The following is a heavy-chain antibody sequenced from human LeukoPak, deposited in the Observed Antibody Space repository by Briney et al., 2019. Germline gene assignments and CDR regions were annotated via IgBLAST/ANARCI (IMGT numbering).Heavy chain of an antibody. Sequence: GRSLRLSCAASGFTFDDNAMHWVRQAPGKGLEWVSGISWNSGSIGYADSVKGRFTISRDNSKNTLYLQMNSLRAEDTAIYYCARDERLLSFLKWGQGTLVTVSS. J-gene: IGHJ4*02. CDR1: GFTFDDNA. V-gene: IGHV3-9*01. CDR2: ISWNSGSI. D-gene: IGHD3-3*01. CDR3: ARDERLLSFLK.